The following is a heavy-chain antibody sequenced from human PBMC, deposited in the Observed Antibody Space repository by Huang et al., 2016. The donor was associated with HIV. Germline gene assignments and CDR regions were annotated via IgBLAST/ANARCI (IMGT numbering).Heavy chain of an antibody. D-gene: IGHD2-21*02. CDR3: ATDLGGYSFDY. CDR2: IRFDGGKK. Sequence: QEQLVESGGGVVQPGGSLRLSCATSGFSFSHYGMHWVRQAPGKGLEWVAFIRFDGGKKHDADSAKGRFTISRDNSKKMLFLEMNSLRGDDTAFYYCATDLGGYSFDYWGQGALVSVSS. J-gene: IGHJ4*02. CDR1: GFSFSHYG. V-gene: IGHV3-30*02.